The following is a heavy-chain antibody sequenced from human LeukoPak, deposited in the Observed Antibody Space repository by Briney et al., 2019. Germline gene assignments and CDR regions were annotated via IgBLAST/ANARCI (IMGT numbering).Heavy chain of an antibody. CDR2: INPNSGGT. V-gene: IGHV1-2*02. Sequence: ASVKVSCKASGYTFTGYYIHWVRQAPGQGLEWMGWINPNSGGTNYAQRFQGRVIMTRDTSISTAYMELSRLRSDDTAVYHCARELGTTSVHWFDPWGQGTLVTVSS. CDR1: GYTFTGYY. CDR3: ARELGTTSVHWFDP. D-gene: IGHD2-2*01. J-gene: IGHJ5*02.